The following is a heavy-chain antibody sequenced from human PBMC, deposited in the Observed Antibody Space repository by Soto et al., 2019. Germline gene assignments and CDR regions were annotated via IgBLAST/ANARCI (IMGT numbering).Heavy chain of an antibody. CDR2: ISGSGGST. J-gene: IGHJ4*02. Sequence: GGSLRLSCAASGFTFSSYAMSWVRQAPGKGLEWVSAISGSGGSTYYADSVKGRFTISRDNSKNTLYLQMNSLRAEDTAVYYCANPIAAAGTVYWGQGTLVTVSS. V-gene: IGHV3-23*01. D-gene: IGHD6-13*01. CDR1: GFTFSSYA. CDR3: ANPIAAAGTVY.